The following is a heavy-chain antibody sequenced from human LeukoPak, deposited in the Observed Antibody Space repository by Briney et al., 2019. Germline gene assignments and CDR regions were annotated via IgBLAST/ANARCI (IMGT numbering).Heavy chain of an antibody. J-gene: IGHJ5*02. CDR1: GXTFXSYA. CDR2: IIPIFGTA. D-gene: IGHD3-22*01. V-gene: IGHV1-69*05. CDR3: ARSPLGSSGYNYQPNWFDP. Sequence: SXKAXGXTFXSYAISWVRQAPGQGLEWMGGIIPIFGTANYAQKFQGRVTITTDESTSTAYMELSSLRSEDTAVYYCARSPLGSSGYNYQPNWFDPWRQGTLVTVSP.